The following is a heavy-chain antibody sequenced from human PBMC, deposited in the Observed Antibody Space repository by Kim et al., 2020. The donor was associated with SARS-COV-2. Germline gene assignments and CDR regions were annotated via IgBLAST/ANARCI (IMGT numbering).Heavy chain of an antibody. V-gene: IGHV1-3*01. CDR1: GYTFTSYA. Sequence: ASVKVSCKASGYTFTSYAMHWVRQAPGQRLEWMGWINAGNGNTKYSQKFQGRVTITRDTSASTAYMELSSLRSEDTAVYYCARLACSSTSCYIYFDYWGQGTLVTVSS. CDR2: INAGNGNT. J-gene: IGHJ4*02. D-gene: IGHD2-2*02. CDR3: ARLACSSTSCYIYFDY.